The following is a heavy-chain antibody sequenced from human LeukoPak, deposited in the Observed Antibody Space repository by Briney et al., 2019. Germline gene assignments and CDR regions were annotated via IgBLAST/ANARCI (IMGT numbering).Heavy chain of an antibody. CDR2: IKQDGSEK. J-gene: IGHJ5*02. Sequence: GGSLRLSCAASGFTFSSYWMSWVRQAPEKGLEWVANIKQDGSEKYYVDSVKGRFTISRDNAKNSLYLQMNSLRAEDTAVYYCARAYYDILTGSNWFDPWGQGTLVTVSS. CDR3: ARAYYDILTGSNWFDP. CDR1: GFTFSSYW. D-gene: IGHD3-9*01. V-gene: IGHV3-7*01.